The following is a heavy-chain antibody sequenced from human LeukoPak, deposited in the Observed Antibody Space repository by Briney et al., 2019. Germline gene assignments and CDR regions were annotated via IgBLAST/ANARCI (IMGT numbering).Heavy chain of an antibody. V-gene: IGHV4-59*01. D-gene: IGHD3-16*02. Sequence: SETLSLTCTVSNGSIGSYHWSWIRQPPGKGLEWIGYIYYSGSTIYNPSLKSRVTMSVDTSKNQFSLKLTSVTAADTAVYHCASAIVDPDTFDIWGQGTMVTVSS. J-gene: IGHJ3*02. CDR1: NGSIGSYH. CDR3: ASAIVDPDTFDI. CDR2: IYYSGST.